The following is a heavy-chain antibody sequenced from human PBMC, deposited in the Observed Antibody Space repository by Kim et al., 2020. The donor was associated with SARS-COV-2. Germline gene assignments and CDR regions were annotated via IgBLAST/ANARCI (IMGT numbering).Heavy chain of an antibody. CDR3: AKGSHSYGTPTVDY. V-gene: IGHV3-9*01. Sequence: ADSVKGRFTISRDNAKNSLYLQMNSLRAEDTALYYCAKGSHSYGTPTVDYWGQGTLVTVSS. J-gene: IGHJ4*02. D-gene: IGHD5-18*01.